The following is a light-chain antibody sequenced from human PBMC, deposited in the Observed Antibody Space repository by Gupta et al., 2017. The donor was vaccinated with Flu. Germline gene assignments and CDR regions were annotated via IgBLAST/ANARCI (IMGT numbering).Light chain of an antibody. CDR3: CSYAGTYTFV. CDR2: DVF. J-gene: IGLJ1*01. V-gene: IGLV2-11*01. Sequence: TISCTGTSSDVSGYDYVSWYQVHPSKAPKLMIYDVFKRPSGVPDRFSGSKSGNTASLTVSGLQADDEADYFCCSYAGTYTFVFGTGTKVTVL. CDR1: SSDVSGYDY.